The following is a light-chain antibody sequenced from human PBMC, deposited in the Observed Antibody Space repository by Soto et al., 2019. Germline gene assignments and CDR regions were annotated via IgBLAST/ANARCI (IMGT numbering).Light chain of an antibody. V-gene: IGKV3-11*01. CDR3: QQRSDWPPVIT. J-gene: IGKJ5*01. CDR2: DAS. Sequence: EIVLRQSPATLSLSPGERVTLSCRASQSFSSYLAWYQQKPGQAPRLLIYDASKRATGIPARFSGRRSGTECTLTISSLEPEDFAVCYCQQRSDWPPVITFGQGTRLQIK. CDR1: QSFSSY.